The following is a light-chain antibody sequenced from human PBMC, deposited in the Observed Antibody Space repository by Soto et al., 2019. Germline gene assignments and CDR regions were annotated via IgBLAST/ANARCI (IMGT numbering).Light chain of an antibody. CDR3: QQYNSYPLT. CDR1: QGIYNN. CDR2: GAS. V-gene: IGKV1-16*02. Sequence: DLQMTQSPSSLSASVGDRVTITCRASQGIYNNLAWFQQKPGKAPESLIYGASTLHSGVPSKFSGSGSGTDFTLTISSLQPEDVATYFCQQYNSYPLTFGGGTKVEIK. J-gene: IGKJ4*01.